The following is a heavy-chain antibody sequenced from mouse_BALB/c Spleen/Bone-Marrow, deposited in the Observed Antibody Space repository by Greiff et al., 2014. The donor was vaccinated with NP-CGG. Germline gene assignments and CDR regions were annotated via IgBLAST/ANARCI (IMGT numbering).Heavy chain of an antibody. CDR1: GYSITSGYY. V-gene: IGHV3-6*02. D-gene: IGHD5-5*01. Sequence: ESGPGLVKPSQSLSLTCSVTGYSITSGYYWNWIRQFPGNKLEWMGYISYDGSNNYNPSLKNRIPITRDTSKNQFFLKLNSVTTEDTATYYCAKGGIYLMDYWGQGTSVTVSS. J-gene: IGHJ4*01. CDR3: AKGGIYLMDY. CDR2: ISYDGSN.